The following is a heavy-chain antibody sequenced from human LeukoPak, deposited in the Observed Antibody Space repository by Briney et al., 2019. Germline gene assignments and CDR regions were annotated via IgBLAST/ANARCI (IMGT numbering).Heavy chain of an antibody. J-gene: IGHJ3*02. CDR3: ARASREYGDYGGDAFDI. CDR2: MNPNSGNT. CDR1: GYTFASYD. D-gene: IGHD4-17*01. V-gene: IGHV1-8*03. Sequence: GASVKVSYKASGYTFASYDINWVRQATGQGLEWMERMNPNSGNTGYAQKFQGRVTVTRNTSISTAYMELSSLRSEDTAVYYCARASREYGDYGGDAFDIWGQGTMVTVSS.